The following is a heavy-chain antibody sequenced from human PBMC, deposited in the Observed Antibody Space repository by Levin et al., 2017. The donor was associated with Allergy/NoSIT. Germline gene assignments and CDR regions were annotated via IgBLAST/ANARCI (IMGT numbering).Heavy chain of an antibody. J-gene: IGHJ5*02. CDR2: INPGDSDT. D-gene: IGHD1-26*01. Sequence: GESLKISCKASGYSFTKYWIAWVRQMPGKGLEWMGIINPGDSDTRYTLSFQGQVTISVDSSISTAYLQWTSLKASDTAIYYCARHASGSEYGFDPWGQGTLVTVSS. CDR3: ARHASGSEYGFDP. V-gene: IGHV5-51*01. CDR1: GYSFTKYW.